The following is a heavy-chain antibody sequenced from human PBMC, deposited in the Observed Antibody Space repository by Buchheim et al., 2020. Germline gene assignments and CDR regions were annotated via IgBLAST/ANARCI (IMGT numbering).Heavy chain of an antibody. V-gene: IGHV1-46*01. D-gene: IGHD6-6*01. J-gene: IGHJ5*02. CDR2: INPSGGAT. CDR1: GYTFTNYY. Sequence: QVQLVQSGAEVKKPAASVKVACKTSGYTFTNYYMHWVRQAPGQGLEWMAMINPSGGATSYAQKFQGRVTMTRHTSTSTAYMELSSLRSEDTAVYYCARDRSSSSNWFDPWGQGTL. CDR3: ARDRSSSSNWFDP.